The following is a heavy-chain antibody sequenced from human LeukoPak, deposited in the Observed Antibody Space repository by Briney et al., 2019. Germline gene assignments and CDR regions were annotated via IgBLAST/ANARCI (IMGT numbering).Heavy chain of an antibody. CDR1: GGSISSGSYY. CDR3: ARVADTAMVPPADWFDP. D-gene: IGHD5-18*01. CDR2: IYTCGSP. Sequence: SETLSLTCTVSGGSISSGSYYWSWIRQPAGKGLEWIGRIYTCGSPNYNPSLKSRVTISVDTSKNQFSLKLSSETDADTAVYYCARVADTAMVPPADWFDPWGQGTLVTVSS. J-gene: IGHJ5*02. V-gene: IGHV4-61*02.